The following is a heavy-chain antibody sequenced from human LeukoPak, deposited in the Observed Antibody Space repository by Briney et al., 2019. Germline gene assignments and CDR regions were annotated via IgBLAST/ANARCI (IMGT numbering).Heavy chain of an antibody. V-gene: IGHV1-69*13. CDR2: IIPIFGTA. D-gene: IGHD3-10*01. Sequence: SVKVSCKASGGTFSSYAISWVRQAPGQGPEWMGGIIPIFGTANYAQKFQGRVTITADESTSTAYMELSSLRSEDTAVYYCARELLWFGERTYYFDYWGQGTLVTVSS. CDR3: ARELLWFGERTYYFDY. CDR1: GGTFSSYA. J-gene: IGHJ4*02.